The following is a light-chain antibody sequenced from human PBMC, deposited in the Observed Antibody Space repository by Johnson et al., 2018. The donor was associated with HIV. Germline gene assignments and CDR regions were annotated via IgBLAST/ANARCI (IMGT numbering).Light chain of an antibody. V-gene: IGLV1-51*02. CDR3: GTWDSSVSAYV. Sequence: QSLLTQPPSVSAAPGQKVTISCSGSSSNIGNNYVSWYQQLPGTAPKLLIYENNKRPSGIPDRFSGSKSGTSATLAITGLQTGDEADYYCGTWDSSVSAYVSGTCTKFTV. CDR1: SSNIGNNY. CDR2: ENN. J-gene: IGLJ1*01.